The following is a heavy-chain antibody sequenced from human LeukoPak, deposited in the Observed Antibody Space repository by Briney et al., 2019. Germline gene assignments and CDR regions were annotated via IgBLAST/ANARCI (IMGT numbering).Heavy chain of an antibody. CDR3: ARHKRYYDFWSGDYMDV. D-gene: IGHD3-3*01. CDR1: GYSISSGYY. Sequence: SSETLSLTCAVSGYSISSGYYWGWIRRPPGKGLEWIGSIYHSGSTYYNPSLKSRVTISVDTSKNQFSLKLSSVTAADTAVYYCARHKRYYDFWSGDYMDVWGKGTTVTVSS. J-gene: IGHJ6*03. CDR2: IYHSGST. V-gene: IGHV4-38-2*01.